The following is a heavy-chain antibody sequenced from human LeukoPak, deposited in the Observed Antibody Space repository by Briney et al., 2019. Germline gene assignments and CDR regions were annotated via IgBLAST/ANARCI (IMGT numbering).Heavy chain of an antibody. Sequence: GGSLRLSCAASGFTFSSYGMHWVRQAPGKGLEWVAFIRYDGSNKYYADSVKGRFTNSRDNSKNTLYLQMNSLRAEDTAVYYCAEARYFDWLTSDYWGQGTLVTVSS. D-gene: IGHD3-9*01. J-gene: IGHJ4*02. CDR3: AEARYFDWLTSDY. CDR1: GFTFSSYG. CDR2: IRYDGSNK. V-gene: IGHV3-30*02.